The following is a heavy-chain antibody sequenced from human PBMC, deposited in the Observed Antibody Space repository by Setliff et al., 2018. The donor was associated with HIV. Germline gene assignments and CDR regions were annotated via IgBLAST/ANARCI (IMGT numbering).Heavy chain of an antibody. CDR3: AKSSVSYPLWFDP. V-gene: IGHV5-51*01. J-gene: IGHJ5*02. D-gene: IGHD3-16*02. CDR1: GYYFPNSW. CDR2: IYPGDSDT. Sequence: GESLTISCKGFGYYFPNSWIVWVRQMPGKGLEWMGVIYPGDSDTMYSPVFEGQVTISVDTSINTSYLQWNSLKASDSGIYYCAKSSVSYPLWFDPWGQGTLVTVSS.